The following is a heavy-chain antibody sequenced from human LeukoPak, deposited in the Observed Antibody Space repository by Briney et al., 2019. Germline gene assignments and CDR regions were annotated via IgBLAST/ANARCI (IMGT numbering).Heavy chain of an antibody. CDR1: GGSVSSINYY. J-gene: IGHJ6*02. CDR2: VFHSGST. D-gene: IGHD6-19*01. V-gene: IGHV4-61*01. Sequence: SETLALTCTVSGGSVSSINYYWSRIRQPPGKGLEWIGYVFHSGSTNYNPSLKSRVTISVDTSRNQFSLRLSSVTAADTAVYYCARDVQRWLDLQYYYHGMDVWGQGTTVTVS. CDR3: ARDVQRWLDLQYYYHGMDV.